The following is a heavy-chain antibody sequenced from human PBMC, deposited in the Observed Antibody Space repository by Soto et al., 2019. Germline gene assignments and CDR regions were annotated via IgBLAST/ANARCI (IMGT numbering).Heavy chain of an antibody. Sequence: SETLSLTCTVSGASISSYYWSWIRQPPGKGLEWIGHIYYSGSTNYNLSLKSRVTISVDTSKKQFSLKLSSVTAADTAVYYCARWRLAAGGDPWGQGTMVTVSS. J-gene: IGHJ5*02. V-gene: IGHV4-59*01. D-gene: IGHD6-13*01. CDR3: ARWRLAAGGDP. CDR2: IYYSGST. CDR1: GASISSYY.